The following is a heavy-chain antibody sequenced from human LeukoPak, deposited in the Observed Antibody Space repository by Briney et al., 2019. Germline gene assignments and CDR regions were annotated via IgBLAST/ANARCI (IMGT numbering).Heavy chain of an antibody. CDR1: GFTFDDYA. D-gene: IGHD3-3*01. J-gene: IGHJ4*02. CDR2: INWNGGST. Sequence: GGSLRLSCAAYGFTFDDYAMNWVRQAPGKGLEWVSGINWNGGSTNYRDSVKGRFTISRDNAKNSLYLQMNSLRAEDTALYYCARVKGSGYRNSIDYWGQGTLVTVSS. V-gene: IGHV3-20*04. CDR3: ARVKGSGYRNSIDY.